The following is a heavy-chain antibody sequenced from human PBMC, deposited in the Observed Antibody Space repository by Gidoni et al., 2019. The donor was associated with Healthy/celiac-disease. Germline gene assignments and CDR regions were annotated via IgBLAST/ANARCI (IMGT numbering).Heavy chain of an antibody. D-gene: IGHD5-12*01. J-gene: IGHJ4*02. CDR2: IYYSGST. CDR1: GGSISSSRYY. CDR3: ARWGRDGYNSYDY. V-gene: IGHV4-39*01. Sequence: QLQLQESGPGLVKPSETLSLTCTVSGGSISSSRYYWGWVRQPPGKGLEWIGSIYYSGSTYYNPSLKSRVTISVDTSKNQFSLKLSSVTAADTAVYYCARWGRDGYNSYDYWGQGTLVTVSS.